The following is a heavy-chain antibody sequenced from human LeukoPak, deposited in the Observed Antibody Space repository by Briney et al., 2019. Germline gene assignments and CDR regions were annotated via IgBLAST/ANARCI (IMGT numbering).Heavy chain of an antibody. CDR2: ISYDGSNK. Sequence: GRSLRLSCAASGLTFSSYGMHWVRQAPGKGLEWVAVISYDGSNKYYADSVKGRFTISRDNSKNTLYLQMNSLRAEDTAVYYCAKGLAVAGTMVGDYWGQGTLVTVSS. V-gene: IGHV3-30*18. CDR3: AKGLAVAGTMVGDY. CDR1: GLTFSSYG. D-gene: IGHD6-19*01. J-gene: IGHJ4*02.